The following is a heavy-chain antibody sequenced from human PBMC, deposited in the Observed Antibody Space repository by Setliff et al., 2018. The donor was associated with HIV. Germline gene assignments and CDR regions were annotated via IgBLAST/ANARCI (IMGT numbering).Heavy chain of an antibody. CDR1: GYTFTSYG. Sequence: ASVKVSCKASGYTFTSYGISWVRQAPGQGLQWMGWISAYNGNTNYAQKLQGRVTMTTEKSTSTAYMELRSLRSDDTAVYYCARPSLGIGGGSKFDSWGQGTLVTVSS. CDR2: ISAYNGNT. CDR3: ARPSLGIGGGSKFDS. V-gene: IGHV1-18*01. D-gene: IGHD3-3*01. J-gene: IGHJ4*02.